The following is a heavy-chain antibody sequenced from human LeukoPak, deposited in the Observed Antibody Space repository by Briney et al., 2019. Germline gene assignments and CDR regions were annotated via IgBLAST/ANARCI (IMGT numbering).Heavy chain of an antibody. V-gene: IGHV3-48*04. D-gene: IGHD3-10*02. J-gene: IGHJ6*04. CDR2: ISSSSSTI. CDR1: GFTFSSYS. Sequence: TGGSLRLSCAASGFTFSSYSMNWVRQAPGKGLEWVSYISSSSSTIYYVDSVKGRFTISRDNAKNSLYLQMNSLRAEDTAVYYCAELGITMIGGVWGKGTTVTISS. CDR3: AELGITMIGGV.